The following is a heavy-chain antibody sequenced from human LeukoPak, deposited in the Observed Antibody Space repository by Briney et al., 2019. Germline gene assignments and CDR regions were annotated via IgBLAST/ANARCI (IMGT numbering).Heavy chain of an antibody. CDR3: ATGVAAAGPYYYYYGMDV. V-gene: IGHV1-18*01. CDR2: ISAYNGNT. CDR1: GYTFTSYG. J-gene: IGHJ6*02. D-gene: IGHD6-13*01. Sequence: ASVKVSCKASGYTFTSYGISWVRQAPGQGLEWMGWISAYNGNTNYAQKLQGRVTMTEDTSTDTAYMELSSLRSEDTAVYYCATGVAAAGPYYYYYGMDVWGQGTTVTVSS.